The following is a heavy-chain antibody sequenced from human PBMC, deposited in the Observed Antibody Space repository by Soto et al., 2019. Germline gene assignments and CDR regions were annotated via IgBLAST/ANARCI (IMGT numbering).Heavy chain of an antibody. CDR2: IIHSGST. CDR3: ARGPFAPYHDTTGYYSAYYALSV. Sequence: PSETLSLTCDVYGGSFSGYYWSWIRQPPGKGLEWIGEIIHSGSTNYNPSLKSRVTMSIDKSKNQFFLNLSSVTAADTAVSYCARGPFAPYHDTTGYYSAYYALSVCDKGTTVTVSS. J-gene: IGHJ6*03. D-gene: IGHD3-22*01. V-gene: IGHV4-34*01. CDR1: GGSFSGYY.